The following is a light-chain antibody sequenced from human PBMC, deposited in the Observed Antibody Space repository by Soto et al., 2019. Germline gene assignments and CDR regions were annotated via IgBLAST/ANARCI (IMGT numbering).Light chain of an antibody. V-gene: IGKV1-39*01. J-gene: IGKJ1*01. CDR1: QYISTY. Sequence: DIQMTQSPSSLSASVGDRVSITCRASQYISTYLNWYQQKPGKAPKLLIYAASNLQSGVPSRFSGSGSGTEFTLTISSLQPEDFDTYYCQQPYSTVRTFGQGTKVDIX. CDR2: AAS. CDR3: QQPYSTVRT.